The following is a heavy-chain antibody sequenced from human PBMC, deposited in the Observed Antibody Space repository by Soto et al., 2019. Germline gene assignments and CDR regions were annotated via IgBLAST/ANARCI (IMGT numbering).Heavy chain of an antibody. J-gene: IGHJ4*02. D-gene: IGHD2-8*02. Sequence: GGSLRLSCAASGFTFSSYAMNWVRQAPGKGLEWVSVISVSDGSTYYADSVKGRFTISRDNSKNTLNLQMNSLRAEDTAVYYCARDKITGLFDYWGQGTLVTVSS. CDR2: ISVSDGST. CDR1: GFTFSSYA. CDR3: ARDKITGLFDY. V-gene: IGHV3-23*01.